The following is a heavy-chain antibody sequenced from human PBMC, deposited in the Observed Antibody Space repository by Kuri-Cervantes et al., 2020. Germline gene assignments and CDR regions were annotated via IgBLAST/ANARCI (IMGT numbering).Heavy chain of an antibody. J-gene: IGHJ5*02. CDR1: GYTLTSYG. V-gene: IGHV1-18*01. CDR3: ARETRYCSSTSCYAGGRWFDP. D-gene: IGHD2-2*01. Sequence: ASVKVSCKASGYTLTSYGISWVRQAPGQGLEWMGWISAYNGNTNYAQKLQGRVTMTRDTSISTAYMELSRLRSDDTAVYYCARETRYCSSTSCYAGGRWFDPWGQGTLVTVSS. CDR2: ISAYNGNT.